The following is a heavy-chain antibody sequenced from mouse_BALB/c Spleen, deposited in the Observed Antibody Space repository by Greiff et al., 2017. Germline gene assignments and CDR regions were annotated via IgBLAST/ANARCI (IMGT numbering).Heavy chain of an antibody. J-gene: IGHJ1*01. CDR2: ISSGGSYT. CDR1: GFTFSSYA. CDR3: ARDRYGNWYFDV. Sequence: EVKVVESGGGLVKPGGSLKLSCAASGFTFSSYAMSWVRQSPEKRLEWVAEISSGGSYTYYPDTVTGRFTISRDNAKNTLYLEMSSLRSEDTAMYYCARDRYGNWYFDVWGAGTTVTVSS. D-gene: IGHD2-1*01. V-gene: IGHV5-9-4*01.